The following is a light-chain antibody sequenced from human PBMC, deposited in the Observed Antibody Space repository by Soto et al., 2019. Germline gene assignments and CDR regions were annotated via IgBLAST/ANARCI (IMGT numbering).Light chain of an antibody. CDR3: QQYGSSPPT. Sequence: IVLTQSPGTLSLSPGERTTLSCRASQSISRDLAWYQQKPGQGPRLLIYGASSRATGTPDRFSGSGSGTDFTLTITRLEPEDLALYYCQQYGSSPPTFGQGTKVDIK. CDR1: QSISRD. J-gene: IGKJ1*01. CDR2: GAS. V-gene: IGKV3-20*01.